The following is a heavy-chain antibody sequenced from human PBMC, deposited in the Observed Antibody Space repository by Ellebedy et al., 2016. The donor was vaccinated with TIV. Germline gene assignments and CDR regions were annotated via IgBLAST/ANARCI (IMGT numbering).Heavy chain of an antibody. D-gene: IGHD4-17*01. CDR2: ISSSGSPI. CDR3: ARDENYGAEVIDY. Sequence: PGGSLRLSCAVSGFTFSSYSMNWVRQAPGKGLEWVSYISSSGSPIHYADSVKGRFSISRDNVKNSLYLQMNSLRDEDTAVYDCARDENYGAEVIDYWGQGTLVTVSS. J-gene: IGHJ4*02. V-gene: IGHV3-48*02. CDR1: GFTFSSYS.